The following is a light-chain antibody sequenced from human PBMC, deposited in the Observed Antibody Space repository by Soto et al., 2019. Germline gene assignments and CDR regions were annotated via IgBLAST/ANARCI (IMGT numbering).Light chain of an antibody. Sequence: EIVLTQSPGTLSLSPGERATLSCRASQSVSKNFLAWYQHKPGQAPRLLIDDASNRATGIPARFSGSGSGTDFTLTITSLEPEDSAVYYCQQCATPPLTFGQGTKVEIK. V-gene: IGKV3-20*01. CDR1: QSVSKNF. J-gene: IGKJ1*01. CDR2: DAS. CDR3: QQCATPPLT.